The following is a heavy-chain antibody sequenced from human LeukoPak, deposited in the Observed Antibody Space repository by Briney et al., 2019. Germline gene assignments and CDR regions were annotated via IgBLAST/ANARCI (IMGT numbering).Heavy chain of an antibody. CDR1: GGSFSGYY. CDR3: ARDRAAPTWFFEL. Sequence: PSETLSLTCAVYGGSFSGYYWSWIRQPPGKGLEWIGEINHSGSTNYNPSLESRVTISVDTSKNQFSLKLSSVTAADTAVYYCARDRAAPTWFFELWGRGTLVLVSS. D-gene: IGHD2-15*01. V-gene: IGHV4-34*01. CDR2: INHSGST. J-gene: IGHJ2*01.